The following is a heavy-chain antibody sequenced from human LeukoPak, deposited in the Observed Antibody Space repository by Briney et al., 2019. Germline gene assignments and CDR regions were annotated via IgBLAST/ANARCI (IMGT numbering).Heavy chain of an antibody. J-gene: IGHJ3*02. CDR3: AREGYCGGGTCHPDDAFDI. D-gene: IGHD2-15*01. V-gene: IGHV1-18*04. CDR2: ISAYKGNT. Sequence: DSVKVSCKASGYTFSKYGVSWVRQAPGQGLEWMGWISAYKGNTNVAQKFQARVTMTTDTSTSTAYMDLKSLRSDDTAVYYCAREGYCGGGTCHPDDAFDIWGQGTMVTVSS. CDR1: GYTFSKYG.